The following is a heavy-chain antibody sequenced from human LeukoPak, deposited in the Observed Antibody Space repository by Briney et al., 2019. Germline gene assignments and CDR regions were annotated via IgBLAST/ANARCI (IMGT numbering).Heavy chain of an antibody. D-gene: IGHD3-10*01. J-gene: IGHJ5*02. Sequence: SETLSLTCTVSGGSISSSSYYWGWIRQPPGKGLEWIGYIYYSGTTSYNPSLKSRVTISVDTSKNQFSLKLNSVTAADTAIYYCARDVGSGSYHYSWFDPWGQGTLVTVSS. CDR1: GGSISSSSYY. CDR2: IYYSGTT. V-gene: IGHV4-61*01. CDR3: ARDVGSGSYHYSWFDP.